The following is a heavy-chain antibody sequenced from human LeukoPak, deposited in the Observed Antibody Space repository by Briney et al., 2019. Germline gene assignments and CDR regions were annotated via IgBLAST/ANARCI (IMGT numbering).Heavy chain of an antibody. CDR1: GFTFSSYG. CDR3: ARKQLAPTDYYYGMDV. Sequence: GGSLRLSCAASGFTFSSYGMHWVRQAPGKGLEWVAVISNDGSNKYYADSVKGRFTISRDNSKNTLYLQMNSLRAEDTAVYYCARKQLAPTDYYYGMDVWGQGTTVTVSS. J-gene: IGHJ6*02. V-gene: IGHV3-30*03. D-gene: IGHD6-6*01. CDR2: ISNDGSNK.